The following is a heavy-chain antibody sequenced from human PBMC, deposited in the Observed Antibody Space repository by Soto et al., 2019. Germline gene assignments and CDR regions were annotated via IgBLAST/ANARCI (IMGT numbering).Heavy chain of an antibody. CDR1: GFSLSNARMG. CDR2: IFSNDEK. J-gene: IGHJ5*02. D-gene: IGHD2-2*01. V-gene: IGHV2-26*01. Sequence: QVTLKESGPVLVKPTETLTLTCTVSGFSLSNARMGVSWIRQPPGKALEWLAHIFSNDEKSYSTSLKSRLTISKDTSKSQVVLTMTNMDPVDTSTYYCARIRGVPAATGPSVNWFDPWGQGTLVTVSS. CDR3: ARIRGVPAATGPSVNWFDP.